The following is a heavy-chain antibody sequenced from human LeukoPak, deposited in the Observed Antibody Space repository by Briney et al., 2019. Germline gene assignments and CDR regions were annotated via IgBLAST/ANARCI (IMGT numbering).Heavy chain of an antibody. CDR1: GSSFTGYY. Sequence: ASVKVSCKASGSSFTGYYMNWVRQAPGQGLEWMGWINPNSGGTNFPQKFQGRVTMTRDTSINTAYIDLSRLTSDDTALYFCARMRSVGNGWYDHWGQGTLVTVSS. CDR3: ARMRSVGNGWYDH. V-gene: IGHV1-2*02. CDR2: INPNSGGT. J-gene: IGHJ5*02. D-gene: IGHD4-23*01.